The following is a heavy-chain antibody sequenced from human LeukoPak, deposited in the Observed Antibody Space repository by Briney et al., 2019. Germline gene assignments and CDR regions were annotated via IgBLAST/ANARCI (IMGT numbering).Heavy chain of an antibody. CDR1: GFTFTNAW. J-gene: IGHJ4*02. CDR2: IKSKTDGSTT. V-gene: IGHV3-15*01. Sequence: GGSLRLSCAASGFTFTNAWMSWVRQAPGKGLEWVGRIKSKTDGSTTDYAAPVKGRFTISRDDSKNTLYLQMNSLKTEDTAVYYCTTVLALRDYWGQGTLVTVSS. CDR3: TTVLALRDY.